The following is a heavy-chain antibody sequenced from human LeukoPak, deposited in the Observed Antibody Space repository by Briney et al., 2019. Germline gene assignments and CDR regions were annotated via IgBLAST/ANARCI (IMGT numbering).Heavy chain of an antibody. J-gene: IGHJ4*02. V-gene: IGHV4-59*01. CDR1: GGFISTYY. D-gene: IGHD3-22*01. CDR3: AREGRGYDSSGPTGV. CDR2: IHYSGYT. Sequence: SETLSLTCSVSGGFISTYYWSWIRQPPGKGLEWIGFIHYSGYTNSNPSLKSRVTFSLDTSKNQFSLKLSSVTAADTAVYFCAREGRGYDSSGPTGVWGQGTLVTVSS.